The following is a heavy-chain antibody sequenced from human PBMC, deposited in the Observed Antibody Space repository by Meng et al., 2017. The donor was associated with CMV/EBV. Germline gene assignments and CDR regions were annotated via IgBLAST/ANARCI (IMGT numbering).Heavy chain of an antibody. J-gene: IGHJ4*02. V-gene: IGHV4-39*07. CDR1: GGSISSSSYY. D-gene: IGHD6-19*01. Sequence: SETLSLTCTVSGGSISSSSYYWGWIRQRPGKGLESIGSIYYSGRTYYNPSLESRVTISVDTSKNQFSLKLSAVTAADTAVYYCAKDYRIAVADIFDYWGQGTLVTVSS. CDR3: AKDYRIAVADIFDY. CDR2: IYYSGRT.